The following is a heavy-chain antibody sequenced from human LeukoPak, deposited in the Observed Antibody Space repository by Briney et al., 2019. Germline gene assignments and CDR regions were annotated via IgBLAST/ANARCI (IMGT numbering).Heavy chain of an antibody. Sequence: PSETLSDTCTVSGGSISSYYWSWIRQPPGKGLEWIGYIYYSGSTNYNPSLKSRVTISVDTSKNQFSLKLSSVTAADTAVYYCARSHSVWTSFDYSGQGTLFTASS. V-gene: IGHV4-59*01. CDR3: ARSHSVWTSFDY. CDR2: IYYSGST. CDR1: GGSISSYY. D-gene: IGHD3/OR15-3a*01. J-gene: IGHJ4*02.